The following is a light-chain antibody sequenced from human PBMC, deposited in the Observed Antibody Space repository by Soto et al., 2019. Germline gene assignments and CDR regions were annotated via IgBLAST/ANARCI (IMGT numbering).Light chain of an antibody. CDR1: QRISTN. V-gene: IGKV3D-15*01. CDR2: GES. Sequence: EIVMTQSPATLSLSPVERGTLCCRASQRISTNLAWYQHKRGQAPRLLIYGESTRATGIPDRFSGSGSETEFTLTITRLQSEDFAVYYCQHYNNWPAWTFGQGTKVDIK. CDR3: QHYNNWPAWT. J-gene: IGKJ1*01.